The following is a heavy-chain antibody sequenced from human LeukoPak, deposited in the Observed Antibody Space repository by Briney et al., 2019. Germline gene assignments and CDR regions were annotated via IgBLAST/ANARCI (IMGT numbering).Heavy chain of an antibody. CDR2: IYHSGST. CDR3: ASGSGIYSHLVFDI. Sequence: PSETLSLTCTVSGYSISSGYYWGWIRQPPGKGLEWIGSIYHSGSTYYNPSLKSRVTISVDTSKSQFSLKLSSVTAADTAVYYCASGSGIYSHLVFDIWGQGTMVTVSS. D-gene: IGHD1-26*01. V-gene: IGHV4-38-2*02. CDR1: GYSISSGYY. J-gene: IGHJ3*02.